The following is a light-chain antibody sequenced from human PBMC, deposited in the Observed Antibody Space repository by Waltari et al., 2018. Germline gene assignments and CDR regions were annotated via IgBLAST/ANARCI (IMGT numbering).Light chain of an antibody. CDR3: QQYGSSPRT. Sequence: EIVLTQSPGTLSLSPGERATLSCRASQSVSSSSLAWYQQKPGQAPRLLIYGASSRATVIPDRFSGSGSGTDFTLTISRLEPEDFAVYYCQQYGSSPRTFGQGTKVEIK. V-gene: IGKV3-20*01. J-gene: IGKJ1*01. CDR1: QSVSSSS. CDR2: GAS.